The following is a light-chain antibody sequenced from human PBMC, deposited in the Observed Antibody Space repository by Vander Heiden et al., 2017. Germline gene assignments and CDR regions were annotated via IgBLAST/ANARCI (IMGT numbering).Light chain of an antibody. Sequence: SSELTQPPSVSVSPGKTARTTCSGDEVPEQYAFWYQQKPGQAPVMVMYKESERSSGITERFSGSSSGTTVTVTISGVQAEDEADYYCQAADSSGADVVYGRGTKLTVL. CDR3: QAADSSGADVV. V-gene: IGLV3-25*03. CDR1: EVPEQY. CDR2: KES. J-gene: IGLJ3*02.